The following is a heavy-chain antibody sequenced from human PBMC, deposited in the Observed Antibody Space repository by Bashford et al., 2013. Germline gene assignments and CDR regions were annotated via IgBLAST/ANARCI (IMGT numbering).Heavy chain of an antibody. Sequence: VRQAPGKGLVWVSRINSDGSSTNYADSVKGRFTISRDNAKNTLHLQMNSLRAEDTGIYYCASEFSRSSGEYFQHWGQGALVTVSS. D-gene: IGHD6-6*01. CDR3: ASEFSRSSGEYFQH. J-gene: IGHJ1*01. CDR2: INSDGSST. V-gene: IGHV3-74*01.